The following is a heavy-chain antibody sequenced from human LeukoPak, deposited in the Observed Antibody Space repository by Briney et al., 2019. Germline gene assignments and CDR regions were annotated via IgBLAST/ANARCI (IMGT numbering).Heavy chain of an antibody. J-gene: IGHJ3*02. CDR1: GFPFDEYA. D-gene: IGHD3-22*01. CDR3: AKDYYDSSGHGGAFDI. V-gene: IGHV3-9*01. Sequence: GGSLRLSCAASGFPFDEYAMHWVRQAPGKGLEWVSGISWNSGSIGYADSVKGRFTISRDNAKNSLYLQMNSLRAEDTALYYCAKDYYDSSGHGGAFDIWGQGTMVTVSS. CDR2: ISWNSGSI.